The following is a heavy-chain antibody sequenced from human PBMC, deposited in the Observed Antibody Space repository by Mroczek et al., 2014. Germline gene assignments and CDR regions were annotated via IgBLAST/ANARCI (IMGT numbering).Heavy chain of an antibody. CDR2: IYYSGST. J-gene: IGHJ4*02. V-gene: IGHV4-59*01. Sequence: QVQLQESGPGLVKPSETLSLTCTVSGGSISSYYWNWIRQPPGKGLEWIGYIYYSGSTNYNPSLKSRVTISVDTSKNQFSLKLSSVTAADTAVYYCAREYSGSYTGYYFDYVGPGNPGHRLL. CDR3: AREYSGSYTGYYFDY. D-gene: IGHD1-26*01. CDR1: GGSISSYY.